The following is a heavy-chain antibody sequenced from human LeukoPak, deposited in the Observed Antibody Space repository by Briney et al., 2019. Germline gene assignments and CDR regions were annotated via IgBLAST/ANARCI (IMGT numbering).Heavy chain of an antibody. J-gene: IGHJ3*02. D-gene: IGHD1-7*01. CDR3: ARNYASDAFDI. V-gene: IGHV4-59*10. Sequence: SETLSLTCAVYGGSFSGYYWSWIRQPPGKGLEWIGRIYTSGSTNYNPSLKSRVTMSVDASKNQFSLKLSSVTAADTAVYYCARNYASDAFDIWGQGTMVTVSS. CDR2: IYTSGST. CDR1: GGSFSGYY.